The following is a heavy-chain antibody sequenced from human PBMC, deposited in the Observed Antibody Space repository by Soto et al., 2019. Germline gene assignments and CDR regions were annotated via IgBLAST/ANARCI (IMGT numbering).Heavy chain of an antibody. CDR2: IWYDGSNK. V-gene: IGHV3-33*01. Sequence: PVGSLRLSCAASGFTFSSYGMHWVRQAPGKGLEWVAVIWYDGSNKYYADSVKGRFTISRDNSKNTLYLQMNSLRAEDTAVYYCARDRYCSGGSCSSNWFDPWGQGTLVTVSS. D-gene: IGHD2-15*01. CDR3: ARDRYCSGGSCSSNWFDP. CDR1: GFTFSSYG. J-gene: IGHJ5*02.